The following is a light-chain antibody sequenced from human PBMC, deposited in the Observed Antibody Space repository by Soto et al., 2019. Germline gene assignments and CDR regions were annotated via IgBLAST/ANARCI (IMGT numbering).Light chain of an antibody. V-gene: IGKV3-20*01. CDR1: QTVSDNY. CDR3: QQYGSSPPN. Sequence: EIVLTQSPGSLSLSPGERSTLSCRASQTVSDNYLAWYQQKHGQPPRXXIYGASSRATGIPDRFSGSGSGTDLTLTISRLEPEDFAVYDGQQYGSSPPNFGGGTKVDIK. CDR2: GAS. J-gene: IGKJ4*01.